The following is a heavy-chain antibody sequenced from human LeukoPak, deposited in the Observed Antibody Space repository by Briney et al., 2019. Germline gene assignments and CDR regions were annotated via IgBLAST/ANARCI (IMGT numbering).Heavy chain of an antibody. Sequence: GASVKVSCKASGYTFTGYYMHWVRQAPGQGLEWMGWINTNSGGTNYAQKFQGRVTMTRDTSISTAYMELSRLRSDDTAVYYCARVSYDILTGYYNFDYWGQGTLVTVSS. CDR2: INTNSGGT. J-gene: IGHJ4*02. V-gene: IGHV1-2*02. D-gene: IGHD3-9*01. CDR1: GYTFTGYY. CDR3: ARVSYDILTGYYNFDY.